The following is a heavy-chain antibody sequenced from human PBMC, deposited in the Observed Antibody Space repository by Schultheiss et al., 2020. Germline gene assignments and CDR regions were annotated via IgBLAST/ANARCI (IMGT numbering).Heavy chain of an antibody. J-gene: IGHJ3*02. CDR1: GFTFDDYA. Sequence: SCAASGFTFDDYAMHWVRQAPGKGLEWVSGISWNSGSIGYADSVKGRFTISRDNSKNTLYLQMNSLRAEDTAVYYCARDGLGLDAFDIWGQGTMVTVSS. CDR3: ARDGLGLDAFDI. V-gene: IGHV3-9*01. CDR2: ISWNSGSI. D-gene: IGHD3/OR15-3a*01.